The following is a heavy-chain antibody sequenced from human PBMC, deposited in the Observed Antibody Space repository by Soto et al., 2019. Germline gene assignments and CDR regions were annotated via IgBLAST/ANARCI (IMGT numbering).Heavy chain of an antibody. V-gene: IGHV4-39*01. J-gene: IGHJ4*02. CDR3: ARRNAENYFDY. CDR1: GGSISGSSYF. Sequence: QLQLQESGPGLVKPSETLSLTCTVSGGSISGSSYFWGWIRQPPGKGLEWIGSIYYSGSTYYNPSLKSRVTISVDTSNNQFSLKLSSVTAADTAVYYCARRNAENYFDYWGQGTLVTVSS. CDR2: IYYSGST.